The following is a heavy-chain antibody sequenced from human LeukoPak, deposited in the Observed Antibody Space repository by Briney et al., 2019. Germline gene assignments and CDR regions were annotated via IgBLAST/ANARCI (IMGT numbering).Heavy chain of an antibody. CDR1: GFTFKNYA. Sequence: QPGGSLRLSCVASGFTFKNYAMAWVRQTPGKGLEWVATISSFGTEYAASVKGRFTISRDNSKNTLYLQMNSLRGDDSALYYCVAAGGNRSWSQGSPVTVSS. D-gene: IGHD3-16*01. CDR3: VAAGGNRS. CDR2: ISSFGT. J-gene: IGHJ4*02. V-gene: IGHV3-23*01.